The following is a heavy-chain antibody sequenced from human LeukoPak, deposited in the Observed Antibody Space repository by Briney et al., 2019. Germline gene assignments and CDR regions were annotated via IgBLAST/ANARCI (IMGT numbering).Heavy chain of an antibody. CDR3: AKLNVGIEEFDWLYY. CDR2: IRYDGSNK. J-gene: IGHJ4*02. CDR1: RFTFSSYG. Sequence: PGRSLRLSCAASRFTFSSYGMHWVRQAPGKGLEWVAFIRYDGSNKYYADSVKGRFTISRDNSKNTLYLQMNSLRAEDTAVYYCAKLNVGIEEFDWLYYWGQGTLVTVSS. V-gene: IGHV3-30*02. D-gene: IGHD3-9*01.